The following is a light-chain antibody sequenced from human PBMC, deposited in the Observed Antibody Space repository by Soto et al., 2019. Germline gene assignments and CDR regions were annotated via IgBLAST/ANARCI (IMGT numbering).Light chain of an antibody. CDR1: QSVSSY. Sequence: EIVLTQFPATLSLSPGEGATLSCRASQSVSSYLAWYQQKRGQAPRLLIYDSSNRATGIPARFSGSGSGTDFSLTISSLEPEDFAVYYCQQRSSWPLTFGGGTKGDIK. V-gene: IGKV3-11*01. CDR2: DSS. J-gene: IGKJ4*01. CDR3: QQRSSWPLT.